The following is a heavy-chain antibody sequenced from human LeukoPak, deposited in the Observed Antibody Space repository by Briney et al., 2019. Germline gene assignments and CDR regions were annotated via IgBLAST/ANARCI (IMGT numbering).Heavy chain of an antibody. CDR1: GGSISSSSYY. CDR3: ARHTSAIFGVGLDFDY. D-gene: IGHD3-3*01. V-gene: IGHV4-39*01. CDR2: IYYSGST. J-gene: IGHJ4*02. Sequence: SETLSLTCTVSGGSISSSSYYWGWIRQPPGKGLEWIGSIYYSGSTYYNPSLKSRATISVDTSKNQFSLKLSSVTAADTAVYYCARHTSAIFGVGLDFDYWGQGTLVTVSS.